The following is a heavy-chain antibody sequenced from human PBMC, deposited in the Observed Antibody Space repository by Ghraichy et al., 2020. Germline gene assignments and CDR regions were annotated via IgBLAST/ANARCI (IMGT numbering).Heavy chain of an antibody. CDR3: ARDQWPNSSGYTDSFDL. D-gene: IGHD3-22*01. Sequence: ASVKVSCKASGYTFTHYGISWVRQAPGQGLEWMGWISAYNGDTKFAQKLQGRVTMTIETSTRTAYMELRSLISDDTAVYYCARDQWPNSSGYTDSFDLWGQGTLVTVSS. J-gene: IGHJ3*01. CDR1: GYTFTHYG. V-gene: IGHV1-18*04. CDR2: ISAYNGDT.